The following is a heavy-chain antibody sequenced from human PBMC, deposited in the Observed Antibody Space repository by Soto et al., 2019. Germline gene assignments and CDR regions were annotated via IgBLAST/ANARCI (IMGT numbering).Heavy chain of an antibody. Sequence: SVKVSCKVSGYTLTELSMHWVRQAPGKGLEWMGGIIPIFGTANYAQKFQGRVTITADESTSTAYMELRSLRSDDTAVYYCARVSEYSSSSVRDYYYYMDVWGKGTTVTVSS. J-gene: IGHJ6*03. CDR1: GYTLTELS. D-gene: IGHD6-6*01. V-gene: IGHV1-69*13. CDR3: ARVSEYSSSSVRDYYYYMDV. CDR2: IIPIFGTA.